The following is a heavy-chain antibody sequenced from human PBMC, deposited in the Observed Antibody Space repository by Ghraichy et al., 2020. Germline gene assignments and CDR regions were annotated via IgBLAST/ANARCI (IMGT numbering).Heavy chain of an antibody. V-gene: IGHV4-39*01. CDR3: ARTTDCSSTSCYGWFFDL. CDR2: IHHGGTT. CDR1: GGPISSGTHY. J-gene: IGHJ2*01. D-gene: IGHD2-2*01. Sequence: SETLSLTCNVSGGPISSGTHYWGWIRQTPGKGLEWIESIHHGGTTYCNPSLKSRVTISVDTSKNQFSLRLNSVTAADTAVYYCARTTDCSSTSCYGWFFDLWGRGTLVTVSS.